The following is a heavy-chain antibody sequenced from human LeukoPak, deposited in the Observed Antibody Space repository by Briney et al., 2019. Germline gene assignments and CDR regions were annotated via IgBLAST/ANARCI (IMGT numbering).Heavy chain of an antibody. CDR3: AHGAMYQLDY. V-gene: IGHV3-23*01. J-gene: IGHJ4*02. CDR1: GFSFSSHG. Sequence: GGTLRLSCAASGFSFSSHGMNWGRQAPGKGLEWVSGIIGGAGSTYYADSVKGRFTISGDNSKNTLFLQMNSLRAEDTAVYYCAHGAMYQLDYWGQGTLVTVSS. CDR2: IIGGAGST. D-gene: IGHD2-2*01.